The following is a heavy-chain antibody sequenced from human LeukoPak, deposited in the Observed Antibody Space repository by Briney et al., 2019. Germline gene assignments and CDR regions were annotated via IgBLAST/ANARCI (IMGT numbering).Heavy chain of an antibody. V-gene: IGHV3-30*04. CDR1: GFTFSTYA. CDR3: ARRYDFWTQQDY. D-gene: IGHD3-3*01. Sequence: GGSLRLSCAASGFTFSTYAIHWVRQAPGKGLEWVAVISSDESNKYYADSVRGRFTISRDNSKNRLYLQMNSLRVEDTSVYYCARRYDFWTQQDYWGQGTLVTVSS. CDR2: ISSDESNK. J-gene: IGHJ4*02.